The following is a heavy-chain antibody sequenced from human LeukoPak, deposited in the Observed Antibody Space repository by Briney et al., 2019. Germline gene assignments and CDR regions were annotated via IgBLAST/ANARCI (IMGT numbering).Heavy chain of an antibody. CDR1: GVPFSNYY. CDR2: INHSGYT. V-gene: IGHV4-34*01. J-gene: IGHJ4*02. Sequence: SQTLSLTCAVSGVPFSNYYWSWVRQSPTQGLEWIGEINHSGYTNYNPSLKSRVTMSMDTSKNQFSLRLTSVTAADTGVYYCTRAVAGHPDWGQGTLVAVSS. D-gene: IGHD6-19*01. CDR3: TRAVAGHPD.